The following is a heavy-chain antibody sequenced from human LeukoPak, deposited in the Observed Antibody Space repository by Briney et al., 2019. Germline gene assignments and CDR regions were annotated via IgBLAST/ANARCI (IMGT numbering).Heavy chain of an antibody. CDR1: GFTFSSYW. J-gene: IGHJ4*02. V-gene: IGHV3-74*01. CDR2: INSDGSST. D-gene: IGHD1-26*01. CDR3: ARDSIVGATPFDY. Sequence: PGGSLRLSCAASGFTFSSYWMHRVRQAPGKGLVWVSRINSDGSSTSYADSVKGRFTISRDNAKNTLYLQMNSLRAEDTAVYYCARDSIVGATPFDYWGQGTLVTVSS.